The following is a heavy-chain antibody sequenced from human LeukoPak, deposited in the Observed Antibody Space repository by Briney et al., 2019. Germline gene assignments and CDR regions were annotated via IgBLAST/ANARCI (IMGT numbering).Heavy chain of an antibody. D-gene: IGHD2-21*02. CDR1: GFTFSSYG. V-gene: IGHV3-33*01. CDR3: ARAVVVTAMSDY. CDR2: IWYDGSNK. J-gene: IGHJ4*02. Sequence: GGSLRLSCAASGFTFSSYGMHWVRQAPGKGLEWVAVIWYDGSNKYYADSVKGRFTISRDNSKNTLYLQMNSLRAEDTAVYYCARAVVVTAMSDYWGQGTLVTVSS.